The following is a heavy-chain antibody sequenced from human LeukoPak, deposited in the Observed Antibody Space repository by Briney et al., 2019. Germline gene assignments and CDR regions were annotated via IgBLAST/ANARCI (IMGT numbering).Heavy chain of an antibody. CDR1: GGTFSSYT. J-gene: IGHJ5*02. Sequence: SVKVSCKASGGTFSSYTISWVRQAPGQGLEWMGRIIPILGIANYAQKFQGRVTITADKSTSTAYMELSSLRSEDTAVYYCARGPPPITIFGVVTAHWFDPWGQGTLVTVSS. CDR3: ARGPPPITIFGVVTAHWFDP. V-gene: IGHV1-69*02. CDR2: IIPILGIA. D-gene: IGHD3-3*01.